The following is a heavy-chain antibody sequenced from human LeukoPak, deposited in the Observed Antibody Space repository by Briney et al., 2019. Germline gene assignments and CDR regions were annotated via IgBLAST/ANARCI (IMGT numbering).Heavy chain of an antibody. Sequence: GGSLSFSCAASGFTFSDYYMSWIRQAQGKGLEWVSYISSSGSTIYYADSVKGRFTISRDNAKNSLYLQMNSLRAEDTAVYYCARAMTTVPPFDYWGQGTLVTVSS. CDR3: ARAMTTVPPFDY. J-gene: IGHJ4*02. CDR2: ISSSGSTI. CDR1: GFTFSDYY. D-gene: IGHD4-17*01. V-gene: IGHV3-11*01.